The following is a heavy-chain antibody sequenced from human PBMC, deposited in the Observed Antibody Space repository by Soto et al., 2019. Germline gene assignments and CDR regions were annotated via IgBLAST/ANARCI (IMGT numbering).Heavy chain of an antibody. J-gene: IGHJ4*02. Sequence: QVQLVQSGAEVKKPGASVKVSCKASGYTFTSYGISWVRQAPGQGLEWMGWISAYNGNTNKAQKPHGRVTMTTDTTTSTAYMELRSLRSDDTAVYYGASDLHGDPYYWGQGTLVTVSS. CDR1: GYTFTSYG. V-gene: IGHV1-18*01. D-gene: IGHD4-17*01. CDR3: ASDLHGDPYY. CDR2: ISAYNGNT.